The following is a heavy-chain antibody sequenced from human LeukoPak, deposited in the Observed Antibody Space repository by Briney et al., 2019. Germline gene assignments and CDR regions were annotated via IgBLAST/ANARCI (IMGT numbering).Heavy chain of an antibody. Sequence: GGSLRLSCAASGFTFSNYWMSWVRQAPGKGLEWVAKIEQDGNGKEYVDSVKGRFTISRDNSKNSLHLQTNSLRAEDTAVYYCARGGSGGSMDHWGQGTLVTVSS. CDR2: IEQDGNGK. J-gene: IGHJ4*02. CDR1: GFTFSNYW. D-gene: IGHD6-19*01. CDR3: ARGGSGGSMDH. V-gene: IGHV3-7*01.